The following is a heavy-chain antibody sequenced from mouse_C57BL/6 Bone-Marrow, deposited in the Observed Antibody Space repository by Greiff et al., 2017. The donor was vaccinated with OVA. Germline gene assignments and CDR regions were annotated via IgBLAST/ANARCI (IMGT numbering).Heavy chain of an antibody. Sequence: QVQLQQPGAELVMPGASVKLSCKASGYTFTSYWMHWVKQRPGQGLEWIGEIDPSDSYTNYNQKFKGKSTLTVDKSSSTAYMQLSSLTSEDSAVYYCASDLYYGSSPLFAYWGQGTLVTVSA. D-gene: IGHD1-1*01. CDR2: IDPSDSYT. CDR3: ASDLYYGSSPLFAY. CDR1: GYTFTSYW. J-gene: IGHJ3*01. V-gene: IGHV1-69*01.